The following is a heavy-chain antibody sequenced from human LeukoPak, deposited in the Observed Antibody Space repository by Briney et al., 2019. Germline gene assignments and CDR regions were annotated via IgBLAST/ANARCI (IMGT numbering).Heavy chain of an antibody. CDR1: GSSISSGYY. J-gene: IGHJ3*01. CDR3: ASMPTMETFHV. D-gene: IGHD3-10*01. Sequence: SETLSLTCAVSGSSISSGYYWGWIRQPPGKGLEWIGSIYHSGSTYYNPSLKSRVTISVDTSKNQFSLKLTSVTAADTAVYYCASMPTMETFHVWGQGTMVTVSS. V-gene: IGHV4-38-2*01. CDR2: IYHSGST.